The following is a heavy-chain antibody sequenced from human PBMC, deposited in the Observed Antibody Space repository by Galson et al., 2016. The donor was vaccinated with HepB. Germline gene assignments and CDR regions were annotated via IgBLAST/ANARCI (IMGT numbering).Heavy chain of an antibody. V-gene: IGHV4-31*11. CDR1: GGSITGGTYH. Sequence: TLSLTCALSGGSITGGTYHWTWVRQQPGKGLEWIGYIFYSGYTYYNPSLKSRVTISVDTSSNHFSLKLSSVTAAATAVYYCARKRGADYRHFTGAFDIWGQGTMVTVSS. CDR2: IFYSGYT. D-gene: IGHD4-11*01. CDR3: ARKRGADYRHFTGAFDI. J-gene: IGHJ3*02.